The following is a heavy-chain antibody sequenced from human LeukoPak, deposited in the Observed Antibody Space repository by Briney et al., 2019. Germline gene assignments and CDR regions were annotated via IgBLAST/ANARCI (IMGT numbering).Heavy chain of an antibody. V-gene: IGHV3-66*01. Sequence: EGSLRLSCAASGFTVSSNYMSWVRQAPGKGLEWVSVIYSGGSTYYADSVKGRFTISRDNSKNTLYLHMNSLRAEDTAVYYCAKEGVQASGDDWWGQGTLVTVSS. CDR1: GFTVSSNY. CDR3: AKEGVQASGDDW. D-gene: IGHD1-26*01. J-gene: IGHJ4*02. CDR2: IYSGGST.